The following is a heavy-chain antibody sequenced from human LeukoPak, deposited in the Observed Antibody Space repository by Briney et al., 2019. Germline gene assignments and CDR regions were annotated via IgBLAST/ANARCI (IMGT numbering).Heavy chain of an antibody. CDR2: ISSSGSTI. J-gene: IGHJ4*02. V-gene: IGHV3-48*03. D-gene: IGHD6-13*01. CDR3: ARYIAAAGYFDY. Sequence: PGGSLRLSCAASGFTFSDYNMNWVRQAPGKGLEWVSYISSSGSTIYYADSVKGRFTISRDNAKNSLYLQMNSLRAEDTAVYYCARYIAAAGYFDYWGQGTLVTVSS. CDR1: GFTFSDYN.